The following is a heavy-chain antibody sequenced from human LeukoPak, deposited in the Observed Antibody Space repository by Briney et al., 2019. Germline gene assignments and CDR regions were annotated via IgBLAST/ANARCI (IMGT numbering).Heavy chain of an antibody. V-gene: IGHV4-38-2*02. D-gene: IGHD5-12*01. J-gene: IGHJ4*02. Sequence: SETLSLTCTVSGYSISSGYYWGWIRQPPGKGLEWIGSIYHSGSTNYNPSLKSRVTISVDTSKNQFSLKLSSVTAADTAVYYCARGRMVTTINFDYWGQGTLVTVSS. CDR3: ARGRMVTTINFDY. CDR2: IYHSGST. CDR1: GYSISSGYY.